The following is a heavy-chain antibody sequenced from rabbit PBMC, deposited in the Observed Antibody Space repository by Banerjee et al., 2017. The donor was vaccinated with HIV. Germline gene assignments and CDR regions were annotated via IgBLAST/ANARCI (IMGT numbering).Heavy chain of an antibody. J-gene: IGHJ4*01. CDR1: GIDFSSGYY. CDR3: ARDLAGVIGWNFNL. Sequence: QSLEESGGDLVKPGASLTLTCTASGIDFSSGYYMCWVRQAPGKGLEWIACIYAGSSGSTYYASWAKGRFTISRTSSTTVALQMTSLTAADTATHFCARDLAGVIGWNFNLWGPGTLVTVS. V-gene: IGHV1S40*01. D-gene: IGHD4-1*01. CDR2: IYAGSSGST.